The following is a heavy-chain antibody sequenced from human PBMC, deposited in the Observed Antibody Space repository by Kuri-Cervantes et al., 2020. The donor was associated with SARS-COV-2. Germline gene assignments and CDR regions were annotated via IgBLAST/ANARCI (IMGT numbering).Heavy chain of an antibody. Sequence: GESLKISCAASGFTFSSYAMHWVRQAPGKGLEYVSAISSNGGSTYYANSVKGRFTISRDNSKNTLYLQMGSLRAEDMAVYYCARDRYYYMDVWGKGTTVTGSS. J-gene: IGHJ6*03. CDR1: GFTFSSYA. CDR3: ARDRYYYMDV. V-gene: IGHV3-64*01. CDR2: ISSNGGST.